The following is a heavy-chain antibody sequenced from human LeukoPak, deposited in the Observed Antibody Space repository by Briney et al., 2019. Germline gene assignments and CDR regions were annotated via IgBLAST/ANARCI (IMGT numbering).Heavy chain of an antibody. CDR2: IYTSGST. Sequence: SETLSLTCTVSGGSISSGSYYWSWIRQPAGKGLEWIGRIYTSGSTNYNPSLKSRATISVDTSKNQFSLKLSSVTAADTAVYYCARDEYYYDSSGYWYFDYWGQGTLVTVSS. J-gene: IGHJ4*02. CDR1: GGSISSGSYY. V-gene: IGHV4-61*02. CDR3: ARDEYYYDSSGYWYFDY. D-gene: IGHD3-22*01.